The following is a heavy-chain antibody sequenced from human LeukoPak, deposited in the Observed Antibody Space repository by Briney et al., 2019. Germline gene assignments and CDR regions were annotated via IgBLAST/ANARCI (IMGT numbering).Heavy chain of an antibody. Sequence: ASVKVSCKASGYTFTAYYIHWVRQAPGQGLEWMGWINPNSGGTNYAQKFQGRVTMTRDTPISTAYMELSRLRSDDTAVYFCARRCDTSSYYTYYFDYWGQGTLVTVSS. CDR2: INPNSGGT. CDR3: ARRCDTSSYYTYYFDY. J-gene: IGHJ4*02. CDR1: GYTFTAYY. D-gene: IGHD3-22*01. V-gene: IGHV1-2*02.